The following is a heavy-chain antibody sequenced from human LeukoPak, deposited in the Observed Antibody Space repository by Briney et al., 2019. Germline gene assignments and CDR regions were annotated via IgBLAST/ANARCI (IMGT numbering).Heavy chain of an antibody. J-gene: IGHJ4*02. CDR2: IYPGHSDT. CDR3: ARRPDSSSWYDY. D-gene: IGHD6-13*01. V-gene: IGHV5-51*01. Sequence: GIIYPGHSDTRYSPSFQGQVTISADKSISTAYLQWSSLKASDTAVYYCARRPDSSSWYDYWGQGTLVTVSS.